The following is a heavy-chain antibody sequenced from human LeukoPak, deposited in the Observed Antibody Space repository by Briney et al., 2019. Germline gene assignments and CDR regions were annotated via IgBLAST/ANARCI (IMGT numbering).Heavy chain of an antibody. CDR2: IHPDGRIT. D-gene: IGHD5-12*01. CDR3: APQQAYSPYNWFDP. J-gene: IGHJ5*02. CDR1: GFTISNYW. Sequence: GSLRLSCVGSGFTISNYWMHWVRQAPGTGLMWVSRIHPDGRITTYADSVKGRFTISSDNAKNTLYLQMNSLRAEDTAVYYCAPQQAYSPYNWFDPWGQGTLVTVSS. V-gene: IGHV3-74*03.